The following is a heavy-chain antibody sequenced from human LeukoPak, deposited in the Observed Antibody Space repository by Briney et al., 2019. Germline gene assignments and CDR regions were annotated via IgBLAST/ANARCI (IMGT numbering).Heavy chain of an antibody. V-gene: IGHV3-48*03. D-gene: IGHD5-24*01. Sequence: GGSLRLSCVGSGLTFSGFEMNWVRQAPGKGLEWVSYIRGDGSTKTYADSVKGRFTISRDNAKNALYLQMNSLRAEDTAIYFCARRFRDWGQGTLVTVSS. CDR2: IRGDGSTK. CDR1: GLTFSGFE. CDR3: ARRFRD. J-gene: IGHJ4*02.